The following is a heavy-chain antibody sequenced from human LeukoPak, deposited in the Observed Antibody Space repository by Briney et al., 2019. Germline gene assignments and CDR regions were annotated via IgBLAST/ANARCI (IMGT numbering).Heavy chain of an antibody. D-gene: IGHD1-26*01. J-gene: IGHJ3*02. V-gene: IGHV3-53*01. CDR1: GFTFSSYE. Sequence: GGSLRLSCAASGFTFSSYEMNWVRQAPGKGLEWVSIIYSGGSTFYADSVKGRFTISRDNSKNTLYLQMNSLRAEDTAVYYCARGGSYLSAFDIWGQGTMVTVSS. CDR3: ARGGSYLSAFDI. CDR2: IYSGGST.